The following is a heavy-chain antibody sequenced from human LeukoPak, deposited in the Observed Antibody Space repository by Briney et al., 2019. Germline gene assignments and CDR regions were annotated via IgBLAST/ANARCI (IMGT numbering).Heavy chain of an antibody. CDR2: ISTDGSTT. D-gene: IGHD6-6*01. J-gene: IGHJ4*02. Sequence: PGGSLRLSCAASGFTFNIYWMHWVRQVPGKGLVWVSRISTDGSTTSYADSVKGRFTISRDNAMDTLYLQMKSLRAEDTAVYYCVGGGYFSISPLEYWGQGTLVTVSS. V-gene: IGHV3-74*01. CDR3: VGGGYFSISPLEY. CDR1: GFTFNIYW.